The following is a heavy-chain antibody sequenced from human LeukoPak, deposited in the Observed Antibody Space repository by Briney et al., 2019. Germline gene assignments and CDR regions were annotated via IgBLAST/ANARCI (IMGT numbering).Heavy chain of an antibody. Sequence: SVKVSCKASGGTFSSYAISWVLQAPGQGLEWMGRIIPILGITNYARKFQGRVTITADESTRTAYMELSSLRSEDTAVYYCARGGSYYFYNGMDVWGQGTTLTVSS. CDR1: GGTFSSYA. CDR2: IIPILGIT. J-gene: IGHJ6*02. D-gene: IGHD1-26*01. V-gene: IGHV1-69*04. CDR3: ARGGSYYFYNGMDV.